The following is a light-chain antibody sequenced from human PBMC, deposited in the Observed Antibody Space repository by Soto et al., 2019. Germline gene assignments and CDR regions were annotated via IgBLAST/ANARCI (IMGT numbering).Light chain of an antibody. J-gene: IGKJ1*01. Sequence: EIVLTQSPGTLSLSPGERATLFCRASQNVNSNLAWYQQKPGQAPRLLIYGASTRATSTPARFSGSGSGTDFTLTISRLEPEDFAVYYCHQYVSWTFGQGTKVDIK. CDR1: QNVNSN. CDR2: GAS. CDR3: HQYVSWT. V-gene: IGKV3-20*01.